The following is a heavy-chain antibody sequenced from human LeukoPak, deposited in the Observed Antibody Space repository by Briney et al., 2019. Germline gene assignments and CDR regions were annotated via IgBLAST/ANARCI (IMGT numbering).Heavy chain of an antibody. CDR1: GGSISSYY. V-gene: IGHV4-59*12. Sequence: SETLSLTCSVSGGSISSYYWSWIRQPPGKGLECIGYIHYSGSTNYNPSLKSRVTISVDTSKNQFSLKLSSVTAADTAVYYCARARVGTSSLFDYWGQGTLVTVSS. CDR3: ARARVGTSSLFDY. D-gene: IGHD6-6*01. J-gene: IGHJ4*02. CDR2: IHYSGST.